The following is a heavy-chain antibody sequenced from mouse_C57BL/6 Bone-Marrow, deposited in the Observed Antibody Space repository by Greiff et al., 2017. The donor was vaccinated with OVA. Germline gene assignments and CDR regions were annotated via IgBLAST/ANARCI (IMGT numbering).Heavy chain of an antibody. CDR1: GYTFTSYG. CDR3: ARDYGSSYRWYFDV. Sequence: QVQLQQSGAELARPGASVKLSCKASGYTFTSYGISWVKQRTGPGLEWIGEIYPRSGNTYYNEKFKGKATLTVDKSSSTAYMELRSLTSDDTAFYFCARDYGSSYRWYFDVWGTGTTVTVSS. V-gene: IGHV1-81*01. D-gene: IGHD1-1*01. CDR2: IYPRSGNT. J-gene: IGHJ1*03.